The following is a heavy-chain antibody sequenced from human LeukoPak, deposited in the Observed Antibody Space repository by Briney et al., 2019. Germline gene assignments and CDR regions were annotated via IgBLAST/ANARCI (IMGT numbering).Heavy chain of an antibody. D-gene: IGHD3-10*01. V-gene: IGHV1-24*01. CDR1: GYTLTELS. CDR2: FDPEDGET. Sequence: ASVKVSCKVSGYTLTELSMHWVRQAPGKGLEWMGGFDPEDGETIYAQKFQGRVTMTEDTSTDTAYMELSSLRSEDTAVYYCATVSGVYGSGSYSTYYFDYWGQGTLVTVSS. J-gene: IGHJ4*02. CDR3: ATVSGVYGSGSYSTYYFDY.